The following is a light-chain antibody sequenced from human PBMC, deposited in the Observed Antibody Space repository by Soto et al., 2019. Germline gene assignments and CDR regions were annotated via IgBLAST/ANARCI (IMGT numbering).Light chain of an antibody. CDR2: DST. CDR1: QNIGRW. Sequence: DIQMTQSPPTLSASVGDRVTITCRASQNIGRWLAWYQQKPGKAPKVLIYDSTSLESGVPSRFSGSGSGTEFTLTISSLQPDDVATYYCQQYNSYSRTFGQGTKLEIK. J-gene: IGKJ2*01. V-gene: IGKV1-5*01. CDR3: QQYNSYSRT.